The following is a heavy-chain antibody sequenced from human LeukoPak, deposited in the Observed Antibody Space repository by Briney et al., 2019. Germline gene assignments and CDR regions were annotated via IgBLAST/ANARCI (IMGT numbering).Heavy chain of an antibody. V-gene: IGHV1-8*01. D-gene: IGHD6-13*01. CDR2: MNPNSGNT. J-gene: IGHJ6*02. CDR1: GYTFTSYD. Sequence: ASVKASCKASGYTFTSYDINWVRQATGQGLEWMGWMNPNSGNTGYAQKFQGRVTMTRNTSISTAYMELSSLRSEDTAVYYCASSPPSSSWMYYYYYGMDVWGQGTTVTVSS. CDR3: ASSPPSSSWMYYYYYGMDV.